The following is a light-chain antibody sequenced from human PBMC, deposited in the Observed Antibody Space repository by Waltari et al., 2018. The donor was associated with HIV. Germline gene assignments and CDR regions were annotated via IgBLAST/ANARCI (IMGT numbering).Light chain of an antibody. CDR2: SQH. CDR1: ASNIGSNS. V-gene: IGLV1-44*01. Sequence: QSVLTQPPSAPGTPGQRVTTSCSGCASNIGSNSVSWYQHVPGTAPKLLIDSQHRRPAGVPERYSGSKSGTSAALAIYGLQAEDEADYYCASWDDSLNVMLFGGGTKLTV. J-gene: IGLJ2*01. CDR3: ASWDDSLNVML.